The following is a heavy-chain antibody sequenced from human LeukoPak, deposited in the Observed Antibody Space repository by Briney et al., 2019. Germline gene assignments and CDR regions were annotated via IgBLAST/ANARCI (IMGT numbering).Heavy chain of an antibody. J-gene: IGHJ3*02. CDR1: GGSISSYY. CDR2: IYYSGST. V-gene: IGHV4-59*08. Sequence: TSDTLSLTCTVSGGSISSYYWSWIRQPPGKGLEWIGYIYYSGSTNYNPSLKSRVTISVDTSKNQFSLKLSSVTAADTAVYYCARHVDAFDIWGQGTMVTVSS. CDR3: ARHVDAFDI.